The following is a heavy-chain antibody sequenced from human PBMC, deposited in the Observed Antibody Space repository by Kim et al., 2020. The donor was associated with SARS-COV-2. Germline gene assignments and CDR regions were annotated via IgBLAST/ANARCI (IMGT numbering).Heavy chain of an antibody. D-gene: IGHD3-10*01. CDR2: IYDGGST. J-gene: IGHJ4*02. V-gene: IGHV3-53*01. Sequence: GGSLRLSCAGSGLTVSGNYMSWVRQAPGKGLEWVSVIYDGGSTNYADSVKGRFTISRDNSKNTLYLQMNNLSAEDTAVYYCARDDHYWGQGTLVTVSS. CDR3: ARDDHY. CDR1: GLTVSGNY.